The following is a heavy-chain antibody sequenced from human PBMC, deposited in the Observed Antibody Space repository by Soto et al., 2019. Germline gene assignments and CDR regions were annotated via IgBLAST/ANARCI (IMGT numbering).Heavy chain of an antibody. CDR3: AIGRSFYDSSDHYYFDY. Sequence: SETLSLTCTVSGGSISSYYWSWIRQPPGKGLDWIGYIYYSGSTNYNPSLKSRVTISVDTSKNQFSLKLSSVTAADTAVYYCAIGRSFYDSSDHYYFDYWGQGTLVTVSS. CDR1: GGSISSYY. V-gene: IGHV4-59*01. CDR2: IYYSGST. J-gene: IGHJ4*02. D-gene: IGHD3-22*01.